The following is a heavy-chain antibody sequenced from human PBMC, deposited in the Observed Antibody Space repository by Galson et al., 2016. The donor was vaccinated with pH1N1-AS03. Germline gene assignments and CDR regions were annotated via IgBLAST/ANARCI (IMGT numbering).Heavy chain of an antibody. J-gene: IGHJ6*04. Sequence: PALVKPTQTLTLTCAISGFSLTTSGMCVSWIRQPPGKALEWLARIDWDDDKYFSTSLKTRLTISRDTSKNHVVLTLTNMGPEDTGTYYCARGIRPYYYAMDVWGKGTTVTVSS. CDR3: ARGIRPYYYAMDV. V-gene: IGHV2-70*11. CDR2: IDWDDDK. D-gene: IGHD3-3*02. CDR1: GFSLTTSGMC.